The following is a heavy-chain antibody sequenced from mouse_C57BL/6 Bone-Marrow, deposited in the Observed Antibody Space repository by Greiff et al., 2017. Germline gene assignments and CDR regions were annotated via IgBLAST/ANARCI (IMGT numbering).Heavy chain of an antibody. V-gene: IGHV8-12*01. CDR1: GFSLSTSGMG. Sequence: QVTLKASGPGILQSSQTLSLTCSFSGFSLSTSGMGVSWIRQPSGKGLEWLAHIYWDDDKRYNPSLKSRLTISKDTSRNQVFLKITSVDTADTATYYCARSFITTVVATDYAMDYWGQGTSVTVSS. D-gene: IGHD1-1*01. CDR2: IYWDDDK. CDR3: ARSFITTVVATDYAMDY. J-gene: IGHJ4*01.